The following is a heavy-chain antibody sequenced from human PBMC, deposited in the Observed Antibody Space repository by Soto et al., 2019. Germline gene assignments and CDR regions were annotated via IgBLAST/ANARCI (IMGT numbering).Heavy chain of an antibody. V-gene: IGHV3-23*01. CDR3: GAGIEPVAEGGFDQ. CDR2: IRVGSWST. CDR1: GFTFTSSA. D-gene: IGHD2-2*01. Sequence: EVQLLESGGGLVQPGGSPRLSCAASGFTFTSSAMSWVRQAPGQGLEWISVIRVGSWSTYYADAVKGRFTISRDNSTNTLYLQMNNLRADDPAVYHCGAGIEPVAEGGFDQGCQGTLVSVSS. J-gene: IGHJ4*02.